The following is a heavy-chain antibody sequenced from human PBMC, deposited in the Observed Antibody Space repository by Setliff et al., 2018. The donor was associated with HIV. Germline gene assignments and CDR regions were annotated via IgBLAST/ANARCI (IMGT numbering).Heavy chain of an antibody. CDR1: GFTFSGSP. CDR3: TRPQYIYDNSDSDN. CDR2: ILDKANGYAP. D-gene: IGHD3-22*01. Sequence: PGGSLRLSCAASGFTFSGSPLHWVRQASGKGLEWVGRILDKANGYAPAYAASVKGRFTISREDSKNTAYLQMNSLKTEDTAIYYCTRPQYIYDNSDSDNWGQGALVTVSS. V-gene: IGHV3-73*01. J-gene: IGHJ4*02.